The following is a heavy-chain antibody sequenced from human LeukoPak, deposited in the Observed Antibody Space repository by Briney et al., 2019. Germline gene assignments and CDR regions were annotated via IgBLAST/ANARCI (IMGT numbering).Heavy chain of an antibody. CDR1: GFTFSSYA. CDR3: SGGLWFGFDY. CDR2: ISYDGSNK. D-gene: IGHD3-10*01. Sequence: PGRSLRLSCAASGFTFSSYAMHWVRQAPGKGLEWVAVISYDGSNKYYADSVKGRFTISRDNSKNTLYLQMNSLRAEGTAVYYCSGGLWFGFDYWGQGTLVTVSS. J-gene: IGHJ4*02. V-gene: IGHV3-30*04.